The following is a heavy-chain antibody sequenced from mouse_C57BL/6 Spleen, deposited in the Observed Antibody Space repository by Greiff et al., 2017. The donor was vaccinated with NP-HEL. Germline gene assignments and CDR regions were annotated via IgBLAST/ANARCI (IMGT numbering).Heavy chain of an antibody. J-gene: IGHJ4*01. CDR1: GFTFSSYA. CDR2: ISDGGSYT. CDR3: AREGGYDEAMDY. D-gene: IGHD2-2*01. Sequence: EVNLVESGGGLVKPGGSLKLSCAASGFTFSSYAMSWVRQTPEKRLEWVATISDGGSYTYYPDNVKGRFTISRDNAKNNLYLQMSHLKSEDTAMYYCAREGGYDEAMDYWGQGTSVTVSS. V-gene: IGHV5-4*01.